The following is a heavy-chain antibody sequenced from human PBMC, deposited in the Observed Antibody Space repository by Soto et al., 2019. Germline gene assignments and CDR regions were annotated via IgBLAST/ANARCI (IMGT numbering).Heavy chain of an antibody. V-gene: IGHV3-33*01. CDR1: GFTFSSYG. Sequence: QVQLVESGGGVVQPGRSLRLSCAASGFTFSSYGMHWVRQAPGKGLEWVAVIWYDGSNKYYADSVKGRFTISRDNSKNTLYLQMNSLRAEDTAVYYCARDPGVIVVVTAAYFDYWGQGTLVTVSS. CDR2: IWYDGSNK. D-gene: IGHD2-21*02. J-gene: IGHJ4*02. CDR3: ARDPGVIVVVTAAYFDY.